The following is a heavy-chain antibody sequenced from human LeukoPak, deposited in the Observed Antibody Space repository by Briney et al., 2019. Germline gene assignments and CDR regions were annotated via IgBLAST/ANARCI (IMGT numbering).Heavy chain of an antibody. CDR2: IYYSGGT. V-gene: IGHV4-59*12. CDR3: ARSYRSSPEYFQH. CDR1: GGSISSYY. J-gene: IGHJ1*01. D-gene: IGHD3-10*01. Sequence: SESLSLTCTVSGGSISSYYWSWIRQPPGKGLEWIGYIYYSGGTNYNPSLKSRVTISIDTSKNQFSLKLSSVTAADTAVYYCARSYRSSPEYFQHWGQGTLVTVSS.